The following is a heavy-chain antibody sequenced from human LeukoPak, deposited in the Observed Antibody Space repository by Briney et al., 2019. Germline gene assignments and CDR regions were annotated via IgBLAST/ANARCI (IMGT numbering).Heavy chain of an antibody. CDR2: INPNSGGT. Sequence: GASVKVSCKASGYTFTCYYMHWVRQAPGQGLEWMGWINPNSGGTDYAQKFQGRVTMTRDTSISTAYMELSRLGSDDTAVYYCASLTGESTIFGVVMPCWGQGTLVTVSS. D-gene: IGHD3-3*01. J-gene: IGHJ4*02. CDR1: GYTFTCYY. CDR3: ASLTGESTIFGVVMPC. V-gene: IGHV1-2*02.